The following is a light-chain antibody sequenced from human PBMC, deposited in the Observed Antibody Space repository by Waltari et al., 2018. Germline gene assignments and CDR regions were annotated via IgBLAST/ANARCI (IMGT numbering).Light chain of an antibody. CDR1: QSVRTS. CDR3: QQRSGWPPTLT. CDR2: EAS. J-gene: IGKJ4*01. Sequence: EIVLTQSTATLSLSPGDRATLSCSASQSVRTSLAWYQHKPGQAPRLLIYEASKRATGIPARFSGSGSGTDFTLSISSLEPEDFAVYYCQQRSGWPPTLTFGGGTKVEIK. V-gene: IGKV3-11*01.